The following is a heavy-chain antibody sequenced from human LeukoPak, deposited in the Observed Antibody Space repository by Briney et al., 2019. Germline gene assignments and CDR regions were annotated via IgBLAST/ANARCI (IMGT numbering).Heavy chain of an antibody. V-gene: IGHV4-34*01. D-gene: IGHD5-12*01. CDR1: GGSFSGYY. Sequence: KPSETLSLTCAVYGGSFSGYYWSWIRPPPGKGLEWIGEINHSGSTNYNPSLKSRVTISVDTSKNQFSLKLSSVTAADTAVYYCATVDSGYDPYYYYGMDVWGQGTTVTVSS. CDR3: ATVDSGYDPYYYYGMDV. CDR2: INHSGST. J-gene: IGHJ6*02.